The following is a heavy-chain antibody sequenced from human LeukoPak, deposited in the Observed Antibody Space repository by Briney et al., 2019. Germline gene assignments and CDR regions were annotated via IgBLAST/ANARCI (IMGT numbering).Heavy chain of an antibody. CDR2: LRGDTGDT. V-gene: IGHV1-2*02. CDR1: GYMVSDYY. Sequence: ASVTVSCKTSGYMVSDYYMHWVRQAPEQGLEWMGWLRGDTGDTDSPQKFKGRVTMTRDTATNTAYMQLSRLTYDDTAMYFCARVRDNACDYWGQGTLVTVSS. CDR3: ARVRDNACDY. D-gene: IGHD2-2*01. J-gene: IGHJ4*02.